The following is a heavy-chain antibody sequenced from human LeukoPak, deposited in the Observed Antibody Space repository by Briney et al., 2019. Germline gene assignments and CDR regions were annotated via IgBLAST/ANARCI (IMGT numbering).Heavy chain of an antibody. V-gene: IGHV4-38-2*01. Sequence: SQTLSLTCAVSGYSISRAYYGGWIRQPPGKGLEWIGTIYHSGNTYYNPSLKSRVTISVDTSKSQFSLKVSSVTAADTAVYYCARQHPPPRISLVRGVEYWGQGTLVTVSS. D-gene: IGHD3-10*01. CDR2: IYHSGNT. CDR3: ARQHPPPRISLVRGVEY. CDR1: GYSISRAYY. J-gene: IGHJ4*02.